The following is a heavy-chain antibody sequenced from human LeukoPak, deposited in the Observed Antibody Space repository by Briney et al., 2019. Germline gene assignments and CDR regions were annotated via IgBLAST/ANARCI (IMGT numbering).Heavy chain of an antibody. Sequence: ASVKVSCKASGYTFTNYDINWVRQASGQGLEWMGYMKPNSGNTGYAQKFQGRVTMTRDTSISTAYMELSSLTSEDTAVYYCATELRWKDHWGQGTLVTSPQ. D-gene: IGHD4-23*01. J-gene: IGHJ4*02. CDR3: ATELRWKDH. CDR1: GYTFTNYD. V-gene: IGHV1-8*01. CDR2: MKPNSGNT.